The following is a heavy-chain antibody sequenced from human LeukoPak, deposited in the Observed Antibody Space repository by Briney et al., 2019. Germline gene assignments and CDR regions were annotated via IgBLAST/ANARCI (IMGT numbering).Heavy chain of an antibody. Sequence: GGSLRLSCAASGFTFSSYAMHWVRQAPGKGLEWVAVISYDGSNKYYADSVKGRFTISRDNSKNTLYLQMNSLRADDTAVYYCAKGVEMATIPLFDYWGQGTLVTVSS. CDR2: ISYDGSNK. CDR3: AKGVEMATIPLFDY. V-gene: IGHV3-30-3*01. D-gene: IGHD5-24*01. J-gene: IGHJ4*02. CDR1: GFTFSSYA.